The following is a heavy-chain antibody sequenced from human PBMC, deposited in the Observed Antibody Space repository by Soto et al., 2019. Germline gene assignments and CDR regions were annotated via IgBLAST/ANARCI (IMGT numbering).Heavy chain of an antibody. CDR2: ISAYNGNT. Sequence: QVQLVQSGAEVKKPGASVKVSCKASGYTFTSYGISWVRQAPGQGLEWMGWISAYNGNTNYAQKLQGRVTMTTDTSTSKAYMELRSLRSDDTAVYYCARDGYYDFWSGQPNAFDIWGQGTMVTVSS. J-gene: IGHJ3*02. D-gene: IGHD3-3*01. V-gene: IGHV1-18*01. CDR1: GYTFTSYG. CDR3: ARDGYYDFWSGQPNAFDI.